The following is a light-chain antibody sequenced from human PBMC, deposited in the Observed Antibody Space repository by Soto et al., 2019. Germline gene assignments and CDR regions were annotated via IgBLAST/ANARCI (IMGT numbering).Light chain of an antibody. Sequence: ETVMTQSPATLSVSPGGRATLSCRASQSSSDTLAWYQQKPGQAPRLLIHGASTRATGFPARFSGSGSGTDFTLTISSLQSEDFEIYYCQQYNNWPWTFGQGTKVEIK. J-gene: IGKJ1*01. CDR1: QSSSDT. CDR2: GAS. CDR3: QQYNNWPWT. V-gene: IGKV3-15*01.